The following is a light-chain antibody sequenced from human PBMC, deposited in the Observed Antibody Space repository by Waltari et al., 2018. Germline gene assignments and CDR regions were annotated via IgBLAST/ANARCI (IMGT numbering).Light chain of an antibody. CDR2: EVI. CDR3: CSYAGTNKVDV. Sequence: QSALTQPPSASGSPGESVTISCTGTSSDIGDYDYVSWYQPHPGKAPKLMIYEVIKGPSGVPDRFAGSKSGNTASLTVAGLQAEDEADYYCCSYAGTNKVDVFGTGTKVTVL. CDR1: SSDIGDYDY. J-gene: IGLJ1*01. V-gene: IGLV2-8*01.